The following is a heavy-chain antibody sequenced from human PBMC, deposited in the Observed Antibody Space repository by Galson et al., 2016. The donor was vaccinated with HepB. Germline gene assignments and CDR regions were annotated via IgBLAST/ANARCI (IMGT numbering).Heavy chain of an antibody. Sequence: SLRLSCAASGFTFSGYGMHWVRQAPGMGLEWLAADSMDGRRKFYADSVKGRFTISRDNSNNMLFLQMSSLRTDDTAIYYCARRHEYCPPVGCSVDYWGQGTLVSVSS. CDR1: GFTFSGYG. V-gene: IGHV3-30*03. CDR2: DSMDGRRK. J-gene: IGHJ4*02. CDR3: ARRHEYCPPVGCSVDY. D-gene: IGHD2/OR15-2a*01.